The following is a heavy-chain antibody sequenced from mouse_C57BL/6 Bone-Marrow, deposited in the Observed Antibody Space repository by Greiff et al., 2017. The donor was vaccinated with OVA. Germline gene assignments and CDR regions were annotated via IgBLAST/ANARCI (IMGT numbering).Heavy chain of an antibody. J-gene: IGHJ4*01. CDR2: IDPENGDT. Sequence: EVKLMESGAELVRPGASVKLSCTASGFNIKDDYMHWVKQRPEQGLEWIGWIDPENGDTEYASKFQGKATITADTSSNTAYLQLSSLTSEDTAVYYCTSIYYGNYVAMDYWGQGTSVTVSS. V-gene: IGHV14-4*01. CDR1: GFNIKDDY. CDR3: TSIYYGNYVAMDY. D-gene: IGHD2-1*01.